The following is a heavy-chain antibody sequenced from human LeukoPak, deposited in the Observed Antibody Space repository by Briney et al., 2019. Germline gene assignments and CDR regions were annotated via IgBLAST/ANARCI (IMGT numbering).Heavy chain of an antibody. CDR2: INYSGST. CDR1: GGSISSSSYY. Sequence: SETLSLTCTVSGGSISSSSYYWGWIRQPPGKGLEWIGSINYSGSTYDNPSLKSRVTISVDTSKNQFSLKLSSVTAADTAVYYCARLYYDSSGFFDYWGQGTLVTVSS. CDR3: ARLYYDSSGFFDY. D-gene: IGHD3-22*01. V-gene: IGHV4-39*01. J-gene: IGHJ4*02.